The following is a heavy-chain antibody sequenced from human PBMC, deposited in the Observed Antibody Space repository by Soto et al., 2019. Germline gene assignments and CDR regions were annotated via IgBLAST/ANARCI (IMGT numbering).Heavy chain of an antibody. CDR1: VDSVSSNSAA. CDR3: AREVEHQLAYNWFDP. D-gene: IGHD6-13*01. CDR2: TYYRSKWYN. J-gene: IGHJ5*02. V-gene: IGHV6-1*01. Sequence: SQTLSLTCAISVDSVSSNSAAWTWIRQSPSRGLEFLGRTYYRSKWYNDYAMSVKSRITINPDTSKNQFSLQLNSVTPEDTAVYYCAREVEHQLAYNWFDPWGQGTRVTVSS.